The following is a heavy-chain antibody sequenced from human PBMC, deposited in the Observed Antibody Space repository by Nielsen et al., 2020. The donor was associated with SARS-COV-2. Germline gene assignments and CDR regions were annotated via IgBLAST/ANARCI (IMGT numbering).Heavy chain of an antibody. D-gene: IGHD3-9*01. Sequence: SETLSLTCTVSGGSISSYYWSWIRQPPGKGLEWIGYIYYSGSTNYNPSLKSRVTISVDKSKNQFSLKLSSVTAADTAVYYCARDILTGYGIDYWGQGTLVTVSS. V-gene: IGHV4-59*12. CDR2: IYYSGST. CDR1: GGSISSYY. J-gene: IGHJ4*02. CDR3: ARDILTGYGIDY.